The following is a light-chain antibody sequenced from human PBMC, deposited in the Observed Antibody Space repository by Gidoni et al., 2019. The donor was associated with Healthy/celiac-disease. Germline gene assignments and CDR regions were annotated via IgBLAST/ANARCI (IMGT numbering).Light chain of an antibody. V-gene: IGKV3-20*01. CDR1: QSVSSSY. CDR3: QQYGSSCT. Sequence: EIVLTQSPRTLSWSPGERATLSCRASQSVSSSYLAWYQQKPGQAPRLLIYGASSRATGIPDRVSGSGSGTDFTLTISRLEPEDFAVYYCQQYGSSCTFGQGTRLEIK. CDR2: GAS. J-gene: IGKJ5*01.